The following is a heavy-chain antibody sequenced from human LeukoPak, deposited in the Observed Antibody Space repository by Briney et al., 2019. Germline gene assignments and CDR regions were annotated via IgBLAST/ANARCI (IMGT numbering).Heavy chain of an antibody. CDR3: AADIVATMRVIG. J-gene: IGHJ4*02. Sequence: GGSLRLSCTVSGFTFSNYDMTWVRQAPGKGLEWVSAISGSGGSTYYADSVKGRFTISRDNSKNTLYLQINSLRAEDTSIYYCAADIVATMRVIGWGQGTLVTVSS. D-gene: IGHD5-12*01. CDR1: GFTFSNYD. CDR2: ISGSGGST. V-gene: IGHV3-23*01.